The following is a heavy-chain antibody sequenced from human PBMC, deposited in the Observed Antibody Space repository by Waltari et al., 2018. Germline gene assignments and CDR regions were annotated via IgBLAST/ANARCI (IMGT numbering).Heavy chain of an antibody. D-gene: IGHD3-22*01. CDR1: GYTFTSYY. J-gene: IGHJ6*03. V-gene: IGHV1-46*01. CDR3: ARDGDYDSSGHLSTGYYYYMDV. CDR2: INPSGGST. Sequence: QVQLVQSGAEVKKPGASVKVSCKASGYTFTSYYMHWVRQAPGQGLEWMGIINPSGGSTSYAQKFQGRVTMTRDTSTSTVYMELSSLRSEDTAVYYCARDGDYDSSGHLSTGYYYYMDVWGKGTTVTISS.